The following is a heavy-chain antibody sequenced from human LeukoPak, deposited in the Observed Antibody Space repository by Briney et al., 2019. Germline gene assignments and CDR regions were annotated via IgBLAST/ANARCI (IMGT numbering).Heavy chain of an antibody. Sequence: SETLSLTCTVSGGSISSYYWSWIRQPPGKGLEWIGYIYYSGSTNYSPSLKSRVTISVDTSKNQFSLKLSSVTAADTAVYYCARGHGSYGSGSIWNYWGQGTLVTVSS. V-gene: IGHV4-59*12. CDR3: ARGHGSYGSGSIWNY. D-gene: IGHD1-26*01. CDR1: GGSISSYY. J-gene: IGHJ4*02. CDR2: IYYSGST.